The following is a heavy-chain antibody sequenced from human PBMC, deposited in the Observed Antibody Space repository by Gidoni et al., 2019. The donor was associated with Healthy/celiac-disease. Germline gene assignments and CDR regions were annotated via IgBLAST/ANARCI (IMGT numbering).Heavy chain of an antibody. V-gene: IGHV1-58*01. CDR1: GFTFTSSA. Sequence: QMQLVPSGPEVKKPVTSVKVSGKASGFTFTSSAVQWVRQARGQRLEWIGWIVVGSGNTNYAQKFQERVTITRDMSTSTAYMELSSLRSEDTAVYYCAAYRYSSGWNHFDYWGQGTLVTVSS. J-gene: IGHJ4*02. CDR3: AAYRYSSGWNHFDY. D-gene: IGHD6-19*01. CDR2: IVVGSGNT.